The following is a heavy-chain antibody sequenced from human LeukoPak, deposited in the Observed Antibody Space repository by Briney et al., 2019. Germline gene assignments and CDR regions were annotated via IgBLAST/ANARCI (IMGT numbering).Heavy chain of an antibody. CDR2: IYTSGST. CDR3: AGRLSGGDFDY. D-gene: IGHD3-9*01. J-gene: IGHJ4*02. CDR1: GGSISSYY. V-gene: IGHV4-4*09. Sequence: SETLSLTCTVSGGSISSYYWSWIRQPPGKGLEWIGYIYTSGSTNYNPSLKSRVTISVDMSKNQFSLKLSSVTAADTAVYYCAGRLSGGDFDYWGQGTLVTVSS.